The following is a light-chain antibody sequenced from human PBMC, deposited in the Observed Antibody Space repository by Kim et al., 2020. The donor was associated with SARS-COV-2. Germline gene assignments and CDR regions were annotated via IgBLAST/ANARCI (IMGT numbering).Light chain of an antibody. V-gene: IGLV3-21*04. J-gene: IGLJ3*02. Sequence: APGKTARVTCGGNDIGRKSVHWYQQKPGQAPVLVIYYDSDRPSGIPERFSGSNSGNTATLTISRVEAGDEADYDCQVWDSSSDHRVFGGGTQLTVL. CDR2: YDS. CDR3: QVWDSSSDHRV. CDR1: DIGRKS.